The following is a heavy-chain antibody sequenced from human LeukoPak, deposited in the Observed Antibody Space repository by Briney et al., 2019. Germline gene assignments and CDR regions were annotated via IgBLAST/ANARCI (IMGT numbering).Heavy chain of an antibody. CDR2: ISSSSSTI. Sequence: GGSLRLSCAASGFTFSSYSMNWVRQAPGKGLEWVSYISSSSSTIYYADSVKGRFTISRDNAKNSLYLQMNSLRAEDTAVYYCVRRGYCSGTSCYGHDAFDIWGQGTMVTVSS. V-gene: IGHV3-48*04. J-gene: IGHJ3*02. CDR1: GFTFSSYS. CDR3: VRRGYCSGTSCYGHDAFDI. D-gene: IGHD2-2*01.